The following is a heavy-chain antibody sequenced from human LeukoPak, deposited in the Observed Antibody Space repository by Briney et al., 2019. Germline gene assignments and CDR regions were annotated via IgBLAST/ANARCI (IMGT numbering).Heavy chain of an antibody. CDR1: GGSFSGYC. CDR3: ARQRTVTLPLDC. CDR2: INHSGST. Sequence: SETLSLTCAVYGGSFSGYCWRWIRQPPGKELHGIGEINHSGSTNYNPSLNSRVTLSVDTSKNQFSLKLSSVTAADTAVYYCARQRTVTLPLDCWGQGTLVTVSS. J-gene: IGHJ4*02. D-gene: IGHD4-17*01. V-gene: IGHV4-34*01.